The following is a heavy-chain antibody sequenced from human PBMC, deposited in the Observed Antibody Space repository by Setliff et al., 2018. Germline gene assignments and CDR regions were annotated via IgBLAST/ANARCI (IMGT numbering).Heavy chain of an antibody. CDR2: IYYSGST. CDR3: ATGDFYYYMVV. CDR1: GGSISSHY. V-gene: IGHV4-59*11. Sequence: SETLSLTCTVSGGSISSHYWSWIRQPPGKGLEWIGYIYYSGSTNYNPSLKSRVTISVDTSKNQFSLKLSAVTAADTAVYFCATGDFYYYMVVWGKGTTVTVSS. J-gene: IGHJ6*03.